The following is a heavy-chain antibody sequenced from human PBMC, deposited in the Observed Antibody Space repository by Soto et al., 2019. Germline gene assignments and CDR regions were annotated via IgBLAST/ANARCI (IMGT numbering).Heavy chain of an antibody. CDR2: IYYSGST. J-gene: IGHJ6*02. CDR3: ARDYDFWSGSSYGMDV. D-gene: IGHD3-3*01. V-gene: IGHV4-30-4*01. CDR1: GGSISSGDYY. Sequence: QVQLQESGPGLVKPSQTLSLTCTVSGGSISSGDYYWSWIRQPPGKGLEWIGYIYYSGSTYYNPSLKSRVTISVDTSKNQFSLKLSSVTAADTAVYYCARDYDFWSGSSYGMDVWGQGTTVTVSS.